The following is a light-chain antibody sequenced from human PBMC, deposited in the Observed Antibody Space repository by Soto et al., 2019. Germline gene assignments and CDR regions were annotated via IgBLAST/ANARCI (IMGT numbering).Light chain of an antibody. Sequence: EIVMTQSPVTLSVSPGERATLSCRASQLVSSNLAWYQQKPGQAPRLLIYGASTRATGIPARFSGSGSGTDFTLTISRLEPEDFAVYYCQQYGSSPVTFGQGTRLEI. V-gene: IGKV3-20*01. CDR3: QQYGSSPVT. CDR1: QLVSSN. J-gene: IGKJ5*01. CDR2: GAS.